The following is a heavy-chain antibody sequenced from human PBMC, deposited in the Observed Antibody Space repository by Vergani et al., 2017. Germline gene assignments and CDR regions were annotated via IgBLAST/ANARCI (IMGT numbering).Heavy chain of an antibody. D-gene: IGHD3-22*01. CDR2: IYYSGIT. CDR3: ARVRRDDSSGYYYYYGMDV. Sequence: QVQLQESGPGLVKPSQTLSLICTVSGGSISSGDYYWSWIRQPPGKGLEWIGYIYYSGITYYNPSLKSRVTISVDTSKNQFSLKLSSVTAADTAVYYCARVRRDDSSGYYYYYGMDVWGQGTTVTVSS. V-gene: IGHV4-30-4*01. CDR1: GGSISSGDYY. J-gene: IGHJ6*02.